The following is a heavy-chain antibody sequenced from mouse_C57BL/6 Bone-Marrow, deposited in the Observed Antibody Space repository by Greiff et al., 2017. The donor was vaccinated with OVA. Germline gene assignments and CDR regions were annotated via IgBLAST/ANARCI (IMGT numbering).Heavy chain of an antibody. J-gene: IGHJ4*01. Sequence: EVQRVESGGGLVQPGGSLKLSCAASGFTFSDYYMYWVRQTPEKRLEWVAYISNGGGSTYYPDTVKGRFTISRDNAKNTLYLQMSRLKSEDTAMYYCASEGLPFMDYWGQGTSVTVSS. CDR1: GFTFSDYY. D-gene: IGHD5-5*01. CDR2: ISNGGGST. V-gene: IGHV5-12*01. CDR3: ASEGLPFMDY.